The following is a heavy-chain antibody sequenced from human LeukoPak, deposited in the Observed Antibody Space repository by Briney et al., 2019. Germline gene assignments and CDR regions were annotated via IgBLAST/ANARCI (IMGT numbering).Heavy chain of an antibody. V-gene: IGHV3-9*01. CDR2: INWSSASI. CDR1: GFTFHHYA. CDR3: AKDKAPLYSGYDWDLDF. D-gene: IGHD5-12*01. J-gene: IGHJ4*02. Sequence: PGGPLRLSCAASGFTFHHYAIHWVRQVPGKGLEWVSGINWSSASIGYADSVKGRFTISRDNAKNSVFLQMDSLRAEDTALYYCAKDKAPLYSGYDWDLDFWGQGTLVTVSS.